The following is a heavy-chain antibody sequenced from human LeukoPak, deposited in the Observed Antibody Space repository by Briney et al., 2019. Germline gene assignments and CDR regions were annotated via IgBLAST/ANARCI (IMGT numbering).Heavy chain of an antibody. V-gene: IGHV1-2*02. CDR1: GYTFTGYY. CDR2: INPNSGGT. CDR3: TRGRSSGSSDAFDI. D-gene: IGHD3-22*01. Sequence: ASVKVSCKASGYTFTGYYMHWVRQAPGQGLEWMGWINPNSGGTNYAQKFQGRVTMTRDTSISTAYMELSSLRSEDTAVYYCTRGRSSGSSDAFDIWGQGTMVTVSS. J-gene: IGHJ3*02.